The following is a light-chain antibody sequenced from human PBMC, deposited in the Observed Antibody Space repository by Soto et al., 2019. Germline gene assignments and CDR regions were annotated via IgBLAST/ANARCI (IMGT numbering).Light chain of an antibody. CDR1: QSVSNN. V-gene: IGKV3-15*01. CDR3: QQYNNWPQT. J-gene: IGKJ1*01. CDR2: GTS. Sequence: EIVMTQSPATLSVSPGERATLSCRASQSVSNNLAWYQQKSGQAPRLLIYGTSARATGIPARFSGSGSGTEFTLTISSLQSEDFAVYYCQQYNNWPQTFGQGTKVEIK.